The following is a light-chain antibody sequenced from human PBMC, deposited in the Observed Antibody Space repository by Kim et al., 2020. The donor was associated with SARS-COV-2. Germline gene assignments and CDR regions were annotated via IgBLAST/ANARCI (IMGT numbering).Light chain of an antibody. CDR1: QSVSSS. J-gene: IGKJ2*01. V-gene: IGKV3-11*01. CDR2: AAS. Sequence: LSPGERATLRCRASQSVSSSLAWYQQKPGQAPRLLIYAASNRATGIPARFSGSGSGTDFTLTISSLEPEDFAVYYCQQRSNWPPYTFGQGTKLEI. CDR3: QQRSNWPPYT.